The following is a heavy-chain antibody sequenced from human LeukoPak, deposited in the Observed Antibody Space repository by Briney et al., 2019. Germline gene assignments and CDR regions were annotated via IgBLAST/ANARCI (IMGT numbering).Heavy chain of an antibody. V-gene: IGHV3-23*01. Sequence: GGSLRLSCAASGFTFSSYAMSWVRQAPGKGLGWVSAISGSGGSTYYADSVKGRFTISRDNSKNTLYLQMNSLRAEDTAVYYCAKDSAAGTNSIVDYWGQGTLVTVSS. CDR2: ISGSGGST. CDR3: AKDSAAGTNSIVDY. CDR1: GFTFSSYA. D-gene: IGHD6-13*01. J-gene: IGHJ4*02.